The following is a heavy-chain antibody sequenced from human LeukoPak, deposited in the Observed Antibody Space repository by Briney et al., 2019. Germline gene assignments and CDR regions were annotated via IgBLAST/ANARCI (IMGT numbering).Heavy chain of an antibody. CDR1: GGSISSYH. D-gene: IGHD5-18*01. CDR3: ARHRDVDTAMDDFDY. CDR2: VFYAGST. Sequence: PSETLSLTCTVSGGSISSYHWSWIRQPPGKGLEYIGFVFYAGSTNSDPSLKSRVTISVDTSKNQFSLKLSSVTAADTAVYYCARHRDVDTAMDDFDYWGQGTLVTVSS. V-gene: IGHV4-59*08. J-gene: IGHJ4*02.